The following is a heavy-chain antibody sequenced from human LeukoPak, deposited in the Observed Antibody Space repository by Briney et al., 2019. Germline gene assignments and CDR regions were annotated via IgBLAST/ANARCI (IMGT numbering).Heavy chain of an antibody. CDR3: ARDEDSWFNY. D-gene: IGHD6-6*01. CDR1: GFTFSDYY. CDR2: ISSSGSTI. J-gene: IGHJ4*02. Sequence: KAGGSLRLSCAASGFTFSDYYMSWIRQAPGKGLEWVSYISSSGSTIYYAHSVKGRFTISRDNAKNSLYLQMNSLRAKDTAAYYCARDEDSWFNYWGQGTLVTVSS. V-gene: IGHV3-11*01.